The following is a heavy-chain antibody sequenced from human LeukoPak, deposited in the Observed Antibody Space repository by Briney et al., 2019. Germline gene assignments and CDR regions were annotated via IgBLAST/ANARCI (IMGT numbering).Heavy chain of an antibody. D-gene: IGHD1-1*01. CDR2: IYYSGST. J-gene: IGHJ4*02. Sequence: SSETLSLTCTVSGGSISSYYWSWIRQPPGKGLEWIGYIYYSGSTNYNPSLKSRVTISVDTSKNQFSLKLSSVTAADTAVYYCARGLERSTPFDYWGQGTLVTVSS. CDR1: GGSISSYY. CDR3: ARGLERSTPFDY. V-gene: IGHV4-59*01.